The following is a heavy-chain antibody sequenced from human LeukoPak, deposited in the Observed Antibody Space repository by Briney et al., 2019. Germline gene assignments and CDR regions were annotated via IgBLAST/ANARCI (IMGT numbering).Heavy chain of an antibody. D-gene: IGHD6-13*01. CDR3: ASQSSTYYYYGMDV. J-gene: IGHJ6*02. Sequence: SETLSLTCTVSGGSVSSGSYYWSWIRQPPGKGLEWIGYIYYSGSTNYNPSLKSRVTISVDTSKNQFSLKLSSVTAADTAVYYCASQSSTYYYYGMDVWGQGTTVTVSS. CDR1: GGSVSSGSYY. CDR2: IYYSGST. V-gene: IGHV4-61*01.